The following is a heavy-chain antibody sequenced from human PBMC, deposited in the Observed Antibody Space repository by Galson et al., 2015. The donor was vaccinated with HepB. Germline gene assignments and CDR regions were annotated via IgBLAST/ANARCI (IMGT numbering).Heavy chain of an antibody. J-gene: IGHJ6*02. V-gene: IGHV7-4-1*04. CDR2: INTNTGNP. Sequence: SVKVSCKASGYNFTTYAMNWVRQAPGQGLEWMGWINTNTGNPTYAQGFTGRFVFSLDTSVSMAYLQISSLKAEDTAVYYCARDWWLFSRMDYYYGMDVWGQGTTVTVSS. D-gene: IGHD3-22*01. CDR3: ARDWWLFSRMDYYYGMDV. CDR1: GYNFTTYA.